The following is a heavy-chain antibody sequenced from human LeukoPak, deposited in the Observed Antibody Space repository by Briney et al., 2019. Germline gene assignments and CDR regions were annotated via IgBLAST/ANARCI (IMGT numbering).Heavy chain of an antibody. CDR3: AKNRSGWYYLDY. CDR1: GFIFDDYA. J-gene: IGHJ4*02. CDR2: ITWNSAPI. D-gene: IGHD6-19*01. Sequence: GGSLRLSCAVSGFIFDDYAMHWVRQVPGKGLEWVSGITWNSAPIGYADSVKGRFTISRDNSKNSLYLQMNSLTVEDTAVYYCAKNRSGWYYLDYWGQGTLVTVSS. V-gene: IGHV3-9*01.